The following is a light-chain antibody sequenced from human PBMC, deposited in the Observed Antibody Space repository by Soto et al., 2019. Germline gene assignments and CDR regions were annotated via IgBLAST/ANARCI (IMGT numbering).Light chain of an antibody. V-gene: IGKV3-15*01. CDR2: GAS. CDR1: QSISNN. Sequence: DIVMTQSPATLSVSPGERATLSCRASQSISNNLVWYQQKPGQAPRVLIYGASTRATGIPARFSGSGSGTEFTLTISSLQSEDFAFYYCQQNSDWPPLTFGGGTQLEIK. CDR3: QQNSDWPPLT. J-gene: IGKJ4*01.